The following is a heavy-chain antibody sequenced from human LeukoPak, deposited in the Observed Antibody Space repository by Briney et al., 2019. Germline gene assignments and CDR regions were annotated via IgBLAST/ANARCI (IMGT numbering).Heavy chain of an antibody. Sequence: GGSLRLSCAASGFTFSSYAMSWVRQAPGKGLEWVSAISGSGGSTYYADSAKGRFTISRDNSKNTLYLQMNSLRAEDTAVYYCAKSGAGAYDILTGYADWGQGTLVTVSS. CDR1: GFTFSSYA. J-gene: IGHJ4*02. V-gene: IGHV3-23*01. CDR3: AKSGAGAYDILTGYAD. CDR2: ISGSGGST. D-gene: IGHD3-9*01.